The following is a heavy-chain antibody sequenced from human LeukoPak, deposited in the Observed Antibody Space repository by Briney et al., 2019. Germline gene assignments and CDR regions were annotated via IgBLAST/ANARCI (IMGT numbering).Heavy chain of an antibody. D-gene: IGHD3/OR15-3a*01. J-gene: IGHJ3*02. Sequence: PGGSLRLSCAASGLTFSSYAMSWVRQAPGKGLEWVSAISGSGGSTYYADSVKGRFTISRDNSKNTLYLQMNSLRAEDTAVYYCAKDRTGRDAFDIWGQGTMVTVSS. CDR1: GLTFSSYA. CDR3: AKDRTGRDAFDI. V-gene: IGHV3-23*01. CDR2: ISGSGGST.